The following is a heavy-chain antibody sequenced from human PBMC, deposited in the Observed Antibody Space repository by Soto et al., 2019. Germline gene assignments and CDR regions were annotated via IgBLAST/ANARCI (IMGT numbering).Heavy chain of an antibody. CDR3: ARNRLRQYYYGMDV. D-gene: IGHD3-10*01. Sequence: GESLKISCQGSGYSFADYWIAWVRQMPGKGLEWVGVIYPGDSDTRYSPSFRGQVTISADKSISHVYLQWSSLKASDTAMYYCARNRLRQYYYGMDVWGQGTTVTVSS. CDR2: IYPGDSDT. J-gene: IGHJ6*02. V-gene: IGHV5-51*01. CDR1: GYSFADYW.